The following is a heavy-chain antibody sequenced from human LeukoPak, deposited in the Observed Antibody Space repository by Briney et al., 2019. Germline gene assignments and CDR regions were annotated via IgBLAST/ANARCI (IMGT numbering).Heavy chain of an antibody. Sequence: GGSLRLSCAASGFTFNSYNMNWVRQAPGKGLEWVSSSSSSSYIYYADSVKGRFTISRDNAKNSLYLQMNSLRAEDTAVYYCAELGITMIGGVRGKGTTVTISS. J-gene: IGHJ6*04. CDR1: GFTFNSYN. CDR2: SSSSSYI. V-gene: IGHV3-21*01. CDR3: AELGITMIGGV. D-gene: IGHD3-10*02.